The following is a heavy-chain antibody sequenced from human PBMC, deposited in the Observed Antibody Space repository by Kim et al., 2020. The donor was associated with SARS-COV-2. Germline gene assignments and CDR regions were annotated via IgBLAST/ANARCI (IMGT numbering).Heavy chain of an antibody. Sequence: NHNPSLESRVTMSVDTSQNQFSLKLRSMTAADTAVYYCARVVAVAPRYFDYWGQGILVTVSS. D-gene: IGHD6-19*01. J-gene: IGHJ4*02. CDR3: ARVVAVAPRYFDY. V-gene: IGHV4-4*07.